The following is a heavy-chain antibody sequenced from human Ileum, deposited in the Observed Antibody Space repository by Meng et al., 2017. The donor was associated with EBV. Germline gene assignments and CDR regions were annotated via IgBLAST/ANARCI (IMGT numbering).Heavy chain of an antibody. D-gene: IGHD1-7*01. J-gene: IGHJ4*02. CDR3: GRDQGRELINH. CDR1: GDSISSDFW. V-gene: IGHV4-4*02. Sequence: QEQLQDAGPGLWKPSETLLLTCTVSGDSISSDFWWSWVRQPPGKGLEWIGEVYHRGDTNYNPSLKSRVDISVDKSKNQFYLSLFSVTAADTAVYYCGRDQGRELINHWGQGTLVTVFS. CDR2: VYHRGDT.